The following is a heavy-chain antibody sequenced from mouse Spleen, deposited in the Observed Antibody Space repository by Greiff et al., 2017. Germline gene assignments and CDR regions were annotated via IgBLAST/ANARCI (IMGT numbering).Heavy chain of an antibody. D-gene: IGHD2-1*01. CDR3: ARPDGNYEGWYFDV. V-gene: IGHV5-9-3*01. J-gene: IGHJ1*01. Sequence: EVQLVESGGGLVKLGGSLKLSCAASGFTFSSYAMSWVRQTPEKRLEWVATISSGGGNTYYPDSVKGRFTISRDNAKNTLYLQMSSLKSEDTAMYYCARPDGNYEGWYFDVWGAGTTVTVSS. CDR2: ISSGGGNT. CDR1: GFTFSSYA.